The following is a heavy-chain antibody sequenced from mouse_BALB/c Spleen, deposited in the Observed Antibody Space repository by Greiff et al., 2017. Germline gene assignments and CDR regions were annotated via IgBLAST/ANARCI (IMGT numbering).Heavy chain of an antibody. J-gene: IGHJ1*01. CDR2: ISYSGST. CDR3: AGQNWNFDG. V-gene: IGHV3-2*02. Sequence: EVKLLESGPGLVKPSQSLSLTCTVTGYSITSDYAWNWIRQFPGNKLEWMGYISYSGSTSYNPSLKSRISITRDTSKNQFFLQLNSVTTEDTATYYCAGQNWNFDGWGAGTTVTVSS. CDR1: GYSITSDYA.